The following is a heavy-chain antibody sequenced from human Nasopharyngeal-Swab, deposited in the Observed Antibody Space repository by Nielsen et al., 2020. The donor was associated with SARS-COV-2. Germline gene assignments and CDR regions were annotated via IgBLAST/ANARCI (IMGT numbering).Heavy chain of an antibody. J-gene: IGHJ6*02. V-gene: IGHV3-33*01. CDR2: IWYDGSNK. CDR3: ARDPGMVRGVIIIRYYYGMDV. Sequence: GGSLRLSCAASGFTISSYGMHWVRQAPGKGLEWVAVIWYDGSNKYYADSVKGRFTISRDNSKNTLYLQMNSLRAEDTAVYYCARDPGMVRGVIIIRYYYGMDVWGQGTTVTVSS. D-gene: IGHD3-10*01. CDR1: GFTISSYG.